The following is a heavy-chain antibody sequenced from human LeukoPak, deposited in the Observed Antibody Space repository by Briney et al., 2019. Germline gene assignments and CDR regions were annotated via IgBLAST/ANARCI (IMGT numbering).Heavy chain of an antibody. CDR1: GYTFTSYG. J-gene: IGHJ4*02. D-gene: IGHD5-12*01. CDR3: ARARAATILSPTDY. CDR2: ISAYNGNT. V-gene: IGHV1-18*01. Sequence: ASVKVSCKAPGYTFTSYGISWVRQAPGQGLEWMGWISAYNGNTNYAQKLQGRVTMTTDTSTSTAYMELRSLRSDDTAVYYCARARAATILSPTDYWGQGTLVTVSS.